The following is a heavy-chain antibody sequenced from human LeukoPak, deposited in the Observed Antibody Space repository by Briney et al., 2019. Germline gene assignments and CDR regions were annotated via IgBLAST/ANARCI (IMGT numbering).Heavy chain of an antibody. J-gene: IGHJ4*02. CDR1: GGSISSISNY. D-gene: IGHD6-19*01. Sequence: SETLSLTCTVSGGSISSISNYWGWLRQPPGEGLEWIGSIYYSGSTYYNASLKSRGTMSVDTSKNQFSLKLNSVTAADTAVYFCARQVVAVAGTGYFDYWGQGTLVTVSS. V-gene: IGHV4-39*01. CDR3: ARQVVAVAGTGYFDY. CDR2: IYYSGST.